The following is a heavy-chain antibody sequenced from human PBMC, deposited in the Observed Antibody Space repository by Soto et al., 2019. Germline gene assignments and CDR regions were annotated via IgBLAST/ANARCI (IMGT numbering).Heavy chain of an antibody. D-gene: IGHD3-3*01. J-gene: IGHJ6*02. V-gene: IGHV3-7*05. CDR3: ARIKHVLRFLEWLPRMGV. Sequence: PGGSLRLSCAASGFTFSSYWMRWVRQAPGKGLEWVANIKQDGREKYYVDSVKGRFTISRDNVKTSLYLQMNSLRAEDTGVYYCARIKHVLRFLEWLPRMGVWGQGTTVTVSS. CDR1: GFTFSSYW. CDR2: IKQDGREK.